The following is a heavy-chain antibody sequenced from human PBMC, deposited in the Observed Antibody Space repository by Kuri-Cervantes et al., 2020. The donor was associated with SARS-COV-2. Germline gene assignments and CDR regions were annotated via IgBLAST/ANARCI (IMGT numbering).Heavy chain of an antibody. V-gene: IGHV1-2*02. Sequence: ASVKVSCKASGYTFTGYYMHWVRQAPGQGLEWMGWINPNSGGTNYAQKFQGRVTMTRDTSISTAYMELSSLRSEDTAVYYCARTPRITMIVVPFEYFQHWGQGTLVTVSS. CDR2: INPNSGGT. D-gene: IGHD3-22*01. CDR1: GYTFTGYY. J-gene: IGHJ1*01. CDR3: ARTPRITMIVVPFEYFQH.